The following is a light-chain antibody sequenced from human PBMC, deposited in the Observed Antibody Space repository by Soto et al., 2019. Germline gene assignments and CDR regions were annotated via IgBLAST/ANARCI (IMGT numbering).Light chain of an antibody. CDR3: QQRSNWPRLT. CDR2: DIS. CDR1: QSVTGY. J-gene: IGKJ4*01. Sequence: EIVLPQSPATLSLSPGERATLSCRASQSVTGYFAWYQQKAGQAPRLLIYDISNRATGIPARFSGSGSGTDFTLTINSLEPEDFAVYYCQQRSNWPRLTFGGGTKVDTK. V-gene: IGKV3-11*01.